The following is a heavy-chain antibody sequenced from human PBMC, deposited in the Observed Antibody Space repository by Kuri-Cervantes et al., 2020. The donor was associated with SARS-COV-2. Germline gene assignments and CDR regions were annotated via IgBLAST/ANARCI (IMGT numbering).Heavy chain of an antibody. D-gene: IGHD2-2*01. CDR3: ATDLPCSSTSCHQTPVDY. Sequence: GESLKISCAASGFTFSSYAMHWVRQAPGKGLEWVANIKQDGSEKYYVDSVKGRFTISRDNAKNSLYLQMNSLRAEDTAVYYCATDLPCSSTSCHQTPVDYWGQGTLVTVSS. CDR2: IKQDGSEK. J-gene: IGHJ4*02. V-gene: IGHV3-7*01. CDR1: GFTFSSYA.